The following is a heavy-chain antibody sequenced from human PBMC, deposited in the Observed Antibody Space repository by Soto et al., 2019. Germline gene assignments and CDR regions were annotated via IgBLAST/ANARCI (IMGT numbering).Heavy chain of an antibody. V-gene: IGHV3-64D*06. CDR2: ISTNGGST. D-gene: IGHD3-22*01. CDR3: VKGEYYYDSSGYYPFDY. J-gene: IGHJ4*02. Sequence: PGGSLRLSCSASGFTFSICAMHWVRQAPGKGLEYVSSISTNGGSTDYADSVKGRFTISRDNSKNTVYLQMSSLRVEDTAVYYCVKGEYYYDSSGYYPFDYWGQVTLVTVPQ. CDR1: GFTFSICA.